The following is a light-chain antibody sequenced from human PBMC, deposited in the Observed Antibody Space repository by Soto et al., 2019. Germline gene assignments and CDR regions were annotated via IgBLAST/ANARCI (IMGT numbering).Light chain of an antibody. V-gene: IGLV4-60*02. CDR3: ETWDSNTHTV. CDR1: SGHSSYI. Sequence: QPVLPQSSSASASLGSSVKLTCTLSSGHSSYIIAWHQQQPGKAPRYLMKLEGSGSYNKGSGVPDRFSGSSSGADRYLTIYYLQFEDEADYYCETWDSNTHTVFGGGTQLTVL. J-gene: IGLJ3*02. CDR2: LEGSGSY.